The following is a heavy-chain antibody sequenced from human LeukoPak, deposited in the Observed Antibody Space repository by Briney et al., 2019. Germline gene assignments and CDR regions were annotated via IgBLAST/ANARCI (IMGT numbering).Heavy chain of an antibody. D-gene: IGHD2-15*01. V-gene: IGHV3-7*01. J-gene: IGHJ6*04. CDR2: IKEDGSEK. Sequence: PGGSLSFSFEASGLILTSFWMSWVGKVPGKGLEWVANIKEDGSEKYYVGSVKGRFIISRDDAKRSVHLQMNSLRAEDSAVYYCARDRFGGMDVWGKGTSVTVSS. CDR3: ARDRFGGMDV. CDR1: GLILTSFW.